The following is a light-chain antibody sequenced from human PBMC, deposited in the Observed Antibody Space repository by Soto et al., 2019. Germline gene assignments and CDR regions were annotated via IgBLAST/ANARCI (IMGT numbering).Light chain of an antibody. CDR2: GAS. CDR1: QSVSSN. Sequence: EIVLTQSPGTLSLPPWERATLSCRASQSVSSNLAWYQQKPGQAPRLLIYGASSRATGIPDRFSGSGSGTDFTLTISRLEPEDFAVYYCQQYGSSPRITFGQGTRLEIK. V-gene: IGKV3-20*01. J-gene: IGKJ5*01. CDR3: QQYGSSPRIT.